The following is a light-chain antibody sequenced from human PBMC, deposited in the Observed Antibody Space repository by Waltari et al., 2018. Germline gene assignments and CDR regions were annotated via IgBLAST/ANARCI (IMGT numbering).Light chain of an antibody. Sequence: QSVLTQPPSASGTPRQRVTISCSGSSSTIGSKTVTWYQQLPGTAPKLLLYRINQRPSGVPDRFSGSKSGTSASLAISGLQSEDEADYYCAAWDDNLNGVVFGGGTKLTVL. CDR2: RIN. CDR3: AAWDDNLNGVV. V-gene: IGLV1-44*01. J-gene: IGLJ3*02. CDR1: SSTIGSKT.